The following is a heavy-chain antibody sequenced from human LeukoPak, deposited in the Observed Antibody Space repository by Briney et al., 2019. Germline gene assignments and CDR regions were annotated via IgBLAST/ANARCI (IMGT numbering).Heavy chain of an antibody. CDR3: ARTGRLRWSHAAFDI. CDR2: ISAYNGNT. D-gene: IGHD4-23*01. J-gene: IGHJ3*02. V-gene: IGHV1-18*01. CDR1: GYTFTSYG. Sequence: ASVKVSCKASGYTFTSYGISWVQQAPGQGLEWMGWISAYNGNTNSAQKHQGRVTMTTDTSTSTAYMELRSLRSDDTAVFYCARTGRLRWSHAAFDIWGQGTMVTVSS.